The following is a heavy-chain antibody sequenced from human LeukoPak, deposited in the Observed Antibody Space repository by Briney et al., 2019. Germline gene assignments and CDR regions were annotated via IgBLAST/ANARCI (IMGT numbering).Heavy chain of an antibody. Sequence: GGSLRLSCAASGFTFSSYAMSWVRQAPGKGLEWVSAISGSGGSTYYADSVKGRFTISRDNSKNTPYLQMNSLRAEDTAVYYCAKDLELYYDILTGYGPPDYWGQGTLVTVSS. V-gene: IGHV3-23*01. CDR1: GFTFSSYA. CDR2: ISGSGGST. CDR3: AKDLELYYDILTGYGPPDY. J-gene: IGHJ4*02. D-gene: IGHD3-9*01.